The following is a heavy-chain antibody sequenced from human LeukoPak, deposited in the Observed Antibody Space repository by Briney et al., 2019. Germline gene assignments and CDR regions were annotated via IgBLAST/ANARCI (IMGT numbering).Heavy chain of an antibody. CDR2: IYYSGST. CDR1: GGSISSGGYY. CDR3: ARVGYGSGSYYPDY. D-gene: IGHD3-10*01. Sequence: SETLSLTCTVSGGSISSGGYYWSWIRQPPGKGLEWIGYIYYSGSTYYNPSLKCRVTISVDTSKNQFSLKLSSVTAADTAVYYCARVGYGSGSYYPDYWGQGTLVTVSS. V-gene: IGHV4-30-4*01. J-gene: IGHJ4*02.